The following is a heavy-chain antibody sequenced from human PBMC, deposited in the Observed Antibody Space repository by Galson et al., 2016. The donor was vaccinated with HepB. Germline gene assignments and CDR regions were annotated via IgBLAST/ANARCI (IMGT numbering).Heavy chain of an antibody. CDR3: GKPKSGPCGAQVES. V-gene: IGHV3-23*01. D-gene: IGHD1-26*01. Sequence: SLRLSCAVSGPSFKAYGMSWVRQAPGKGLEWVSDIDGPGHQTQHADSVKGRLTITRDNSRDTLHMEMNGLSADDTAVYYCGKPKSGPCGAQVESWGHGTLVIVSS. J-gene: IGHJ5*01. CDR2: IDGPGHQT. CDR1: GPSFKAYG.